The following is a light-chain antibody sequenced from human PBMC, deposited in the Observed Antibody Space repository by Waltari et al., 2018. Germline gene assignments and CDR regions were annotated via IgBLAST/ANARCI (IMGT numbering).Light chain of an antibody. J-gene: IGKJ4*01. CDR3: QQRRNWPLT. CDR2: DAS. CDR1: QSVGTY. V-gene: IGKV3-11*01. Sequence: IVLTQSPAILSFSPGEIATLSCRASQSVGTYLAWYQQRPGQSPRLLIYDASYRATGIPARFSGSGSETDFTLTISSLQPEDFAVYYCQQRRNWPLTFGGGTRVQI.